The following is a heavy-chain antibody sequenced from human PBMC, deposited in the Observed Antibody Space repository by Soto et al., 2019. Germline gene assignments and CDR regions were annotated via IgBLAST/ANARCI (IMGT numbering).Heavy chain of an antibody. V-gene: IGHV4-4*07. CDR2: VYSSGRT. CDR3: ARREDTFDF. J-gene: IGHJ4*02. Sequence: QVQLQESCPGLVKPSETLSLTCAVSGVSIINNYWTWIRQPAGKGLEWLGRVYSSGRTTYNPSLKSRLTMSVDTSKNQFSLLLTSVTAADTAVYYCARREDTFDFWGQGMLVTVSS. CDR1: GVSIINNY.